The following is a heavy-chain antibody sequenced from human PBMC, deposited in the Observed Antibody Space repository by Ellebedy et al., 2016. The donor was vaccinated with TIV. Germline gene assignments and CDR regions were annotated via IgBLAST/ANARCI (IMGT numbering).Heavy chain of an antibody. J-gene: IGHJ4*02. CDR2: IKQDGSEK. CDR1: GFTFSIYW. D-gene: IGHD4-17*01. CDR3: ARHTHYALDY. V-gene: IGHV3-7*01. Sequence: PGGSLTLSCAASGFTFSIYWMSWVRQAPGKGLECVANIKQDGSEKSYVDSVKGRFTISRDNATNSLHLQMNGLRAEDTAVYYCARHTHYALDYWGQGALVTVSS.